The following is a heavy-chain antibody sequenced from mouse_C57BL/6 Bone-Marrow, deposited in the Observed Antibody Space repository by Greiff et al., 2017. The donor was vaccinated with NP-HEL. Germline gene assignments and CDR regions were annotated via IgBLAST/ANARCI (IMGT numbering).Heavy chain of an antibody. CDR2: ISSGSSTI. V-gene: IGHV5-17*01. CDR1: GFTFSDYG. D-gene: IGHD1-1*01. J-gene: IGHJ3*01. CDR3: ARCYYGSSYPFAY. Sequence: DVMLVESGGGLVKPGGSLKLSCAASGFTFSDYGMHWVRQAPEKGLEWVAYISSGSSTIYYADTVKGRFTISRDNAKNTLFLQMTSLRSEDTAMYYCARCYYGSSYPFAYWGQGTLVTVSA.